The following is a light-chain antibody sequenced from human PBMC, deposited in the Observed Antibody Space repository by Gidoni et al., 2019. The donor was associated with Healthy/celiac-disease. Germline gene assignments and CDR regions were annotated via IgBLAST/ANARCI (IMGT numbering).Light chain of an antibody. CDR3: QAWDSSTVV. CDR2: QDS. V-gene: IGLV3-1*01. CDR1: KLGDKY. Sequence: SYDLTQPPSVSVSPGQTASITCSGDKLGDKYACWYQQKPGQSPVLVIYQDSKRPSVIPERFSGSNSGNTSTLTISGTQAMDDADYYCQAWDSSTVVFGGGTKLTVL. J-gene: IGLJ2*01.